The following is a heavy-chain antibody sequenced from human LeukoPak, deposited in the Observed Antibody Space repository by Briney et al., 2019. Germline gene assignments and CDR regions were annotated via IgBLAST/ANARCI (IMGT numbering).Heavy chain of an antibody. CDR3: ARGPPYGSRSDYFDY. V-gene: IGHV3-7*01. Sequence: GGSLRLSCAASGFTFSNNWMTWVRQAPGKGLEWVASVKKDESEKYYVDSVKGRLTISRDYAKNSLYLQMNSLRVEDTAVYYCARGPPYGSRSDYFDYWGQGTLVTVSS. D-gene: IGHD3-10*01. J-gene: IGHJ4*02. CDR2: VKKDESEK. CDR1: GFTFSNNW.